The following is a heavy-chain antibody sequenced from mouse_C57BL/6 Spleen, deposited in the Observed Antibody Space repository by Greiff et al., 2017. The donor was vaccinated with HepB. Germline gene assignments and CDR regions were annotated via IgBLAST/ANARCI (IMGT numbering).Heavy chain of an antibody. J-gene: IGHJ2*01. CDR2: SSSGGSTI. Sequence: EVQLVESGGGLVKPGASLKLSCAASGFTFSDYGMHWVRQAPEKGLEWVAYSSSGGSTIYYADTVKGRVTISRDNAKNTLFMQMTSLRSEDSAMYYGARRGGYDGEDYWGQGTTLTVSS. CDR3: ARRGGYDGEDY. CDR1: GFTFSDYG. D-gene: IGHD2-2*01. V-gene: IGHV5-17*01.